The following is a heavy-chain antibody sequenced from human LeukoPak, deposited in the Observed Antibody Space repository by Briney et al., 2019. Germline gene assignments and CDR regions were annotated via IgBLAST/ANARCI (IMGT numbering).Heavy chain of an antibody. V-gene: IGHV4-39*01. CDR2: IYYSGST. J-gene: IGHJ2*01. CDR1: GGSISSSSYY. CDR3: APSRSWPVGAPTGWYFDI. D-gene: IGHD1-26*01. Sequence: SETLSLTCTLSGGSISSSSYYWGWIRQPPGKWLEWMGSIYYSGSTYYNPSLKSRVTISVDTSKNQFSLKLSSVTAADTAVYYCAPSRSWPVGAPTGWYFDIWGRGTLVTVSS.